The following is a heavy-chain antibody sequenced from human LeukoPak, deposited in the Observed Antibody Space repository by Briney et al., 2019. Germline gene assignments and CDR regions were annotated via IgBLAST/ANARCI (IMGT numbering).Heavy chain of an antibody. CDR3: ARDPAGTTGTTDY. CDR1: GFTFSAYS. J-gene: IGHJ4*02. CDR2: ITSSTTYI. D-gene: IGHD1-1*01. Sequence: GGSLRLSCAASGFTFSAYSLTWVRQPPGKGLELVSSITSSTTYIYYADSVKGRFSISRDNAKNSLYLQMNSLRAEDTAVYYCARDPAGTTGTTDYWGQGTLVTVSS. V-gene: IGHV3-21*01.